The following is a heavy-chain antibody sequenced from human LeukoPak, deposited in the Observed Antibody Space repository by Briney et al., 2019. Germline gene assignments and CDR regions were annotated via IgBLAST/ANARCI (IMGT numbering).Heavy chain of an antibody. CDR3: AKDFVNPPRSYILATATPRERIDY. Sequence: ASVKVSCKASGYTFTSYYMHWVRQAPGQGLEWMGIINPSGGTTNYAQQFQGRVTMTRDTSTSTVYMDLSSLRAEDTAVYYCAKDFVNPPRSYILATATPRERIDYWGQGTLVTVSS. V-gene: IGHV1-46*01. CDR2: INPSGGTT. J-gene: IGHJ4*02. D-gene: IGHD2-15*01. CDR1: GYTFTSYY.